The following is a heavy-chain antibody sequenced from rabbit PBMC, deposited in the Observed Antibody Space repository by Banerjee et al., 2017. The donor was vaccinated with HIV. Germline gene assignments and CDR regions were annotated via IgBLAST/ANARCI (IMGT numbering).Heavy chain of an antibody. Sequence: QEQLVESGGGLVQPEGSLTLTCTASGFSFNASYYMCWVRQAPGKGLEWIGCIAIGGGSTYYASWVNGRFTISKTSSTVTLQMNILTAADTATYFCARGAWSVGWGADLWGPGTLVTVS. J-gene: IGHJ4*01. D-gene: IGHD4-1*01. CDR3: ARGAWSVGWGADL. CDR1: GFSFNASYY. V-gene: IGHV1S45*01. CDR2: IAIGGGST.